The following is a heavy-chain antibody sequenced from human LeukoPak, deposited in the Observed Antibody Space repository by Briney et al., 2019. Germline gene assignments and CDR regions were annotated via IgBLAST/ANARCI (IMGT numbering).Heavy chain of an antibody. J-gene: IGHJ4*02. CDR2: MNPNTGNA. Sequence: ASVKVSCKASGYTFTNYDINWVRQAPGQGLEWMGWMNPNTGNADSVEMFEDRVTMTGNNSISTVYMELSGLRPEDTAVYYCARSGGFDYPFDYWGPGTLVTVPS. CDR3: ARSGGFDYPFDY. CDR1: GYTFTNYD. V-gene: IGHV1-8*01. D-gene: IGHD5-12*01.